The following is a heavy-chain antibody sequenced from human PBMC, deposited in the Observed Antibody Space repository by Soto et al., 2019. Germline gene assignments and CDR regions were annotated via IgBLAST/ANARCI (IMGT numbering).Heavy chain of an antibody. D-gene: IGHD6-13*01. CDR2: VYPGDSDT. V-gene: IGHV5-51*01. Sequence: GESRKICCKASGYSFTNSWIGWVRQMPGKGLEWMGIVYPGDSDTRYSPSIQGQVTISADKSIRTAYLQWSSLKASDTAMYYCARLRAGIAAAGFHSWGQGPLVTVSS. J-gene: IGHJ4*02. CDR1: GYSFTNSW. CDR3: ARLRAGIAAAGFHS.